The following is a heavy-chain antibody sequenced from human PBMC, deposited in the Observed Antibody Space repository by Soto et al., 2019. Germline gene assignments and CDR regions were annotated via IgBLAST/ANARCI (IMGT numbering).Heavy chain of an antibody. CDR3: ANEERYYGMDV. Sequence: EVQLVESGGGLVQPGRSLRLSCAASGFTFDDYAMHWVRQAPGKGLEWVSGISWNSGSIGYADSVKGRFTISRDNAKNSLYLQMNSLRAEDTALYYCANEERYYGMDVWGQGTTVTVS. CDR2: ISWNSGSI. CDR1: GFTFDDYA. V-gene: IGHV3-9*01. J-gene: IGHJ6*02. D-gene: IGHD1-1*01.